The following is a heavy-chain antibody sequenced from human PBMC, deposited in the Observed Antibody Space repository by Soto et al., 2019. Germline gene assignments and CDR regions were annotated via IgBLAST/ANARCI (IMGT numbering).Heavy chain of an antibody. CDR1: GSSFNSHG. CDR3: ARDRSTTGWYFALDL. CDR2: ISGYSGNT. D-gene: IGHD6-19*01. Sequence: QVRLEQSGVEVKTPGASVKVSCKTSGSSFNSHGISWVRQAPGQGPEWMGWISGYSGNTKYAEVFQGRATLTTDTSTRTAYMDLRSLRSDDTAVYFCARDRSTTGWYFALDLWGQGTAVTVSS. V-gene: IGHV1-18*01. J-gene: IGHJ3*01.